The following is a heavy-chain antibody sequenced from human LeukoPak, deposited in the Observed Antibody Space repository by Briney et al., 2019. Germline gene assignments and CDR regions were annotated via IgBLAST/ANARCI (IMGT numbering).Heavy chain of an antibody. Sequence: SETLSLTCAVYGGSFSGYYWSWIRQPPGKGLEWIGYIYYSGSTNYNPSLKSRVTISVDTSKNQFSLKLSSVTAADTAVYYCARRSSGYYWYAFDIWGQGTMVTVSS. D-gene: IGHD3-22*01. CDR3: ARRSSGYYWYAFDI. J-gene: IGHJ3*02. V-gene: IGHV4-59*08. CDR2: IYYSGST. CDR1: GGSFSGYY.